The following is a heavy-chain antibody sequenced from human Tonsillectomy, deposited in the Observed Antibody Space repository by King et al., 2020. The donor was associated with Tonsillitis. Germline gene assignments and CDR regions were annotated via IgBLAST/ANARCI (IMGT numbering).Heavy chain of an antibody. V-gene: IGHV3-30*18. D-gene: IGHD5-18*01. Sequence: VQLVESGGGVVQPGRSLRLSCAASGFTFTNYGMHWVRQAPGKGLEWVAVVSYDGSNEYYADSVKGRFTISRDNSKNTLYLQMNSLRVEDTAVYYCAKTLSTGYTYEFVYWGQGTLLSVSS. J-gene: IGHJ4*02. CDR1: GFTFTNYG. CDR3: AKTLSTGYTYEFVY. CDR2: VSYDGSNE.